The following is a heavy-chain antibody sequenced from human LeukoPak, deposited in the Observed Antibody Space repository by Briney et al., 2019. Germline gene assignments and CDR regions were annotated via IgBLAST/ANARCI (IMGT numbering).Heavy chain of an antibody. D-gene: IGHD3-22*01. CDR1: GFTFSSYG. CDR3: AKDRPDRYYYDSSGYYGLDY. Sequence: GRSLILSCAASGFTFSSYGMHWVRQAPGKGLEWVAVIWYDGSNKYYADSVKGRFTISRDNSKNTLYLQMNSLRAEDTAVYYCAKDRPDRYYYDSSGYYGLDYWGQGTLVTVSS. V-gene: IGHV3-33*06. CDR2: IWYDGSNK. J-gene: IGHJ4*02.